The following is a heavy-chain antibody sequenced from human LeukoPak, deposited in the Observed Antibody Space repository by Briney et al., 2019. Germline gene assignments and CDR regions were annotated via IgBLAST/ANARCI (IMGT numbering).Heavy chain of an antibody. CDR3: AAAGIATGDFDY. CDR1: GGTFITYA. D-gene: IGHD6-25*01. Sequence: SVKASCKASGGTFITYAISWVRQAPGQGLEWMGRIIPTLGMTNYAQKFEGRVTITADKSTSTAYMELSSLRSEDTAVYYCAAAGIATGDFDYWGQGTLVTVSS. V-gene: IGHV1-69*04. CDR2: IIPTLGMT. J-gene: IGHJ4*02.